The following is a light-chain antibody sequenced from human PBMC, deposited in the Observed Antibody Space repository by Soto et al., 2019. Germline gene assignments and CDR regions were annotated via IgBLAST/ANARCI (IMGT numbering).Light chain of an antibody. CDR3: QDYGSSRT. CDR1: QSVSSTH. J-gene: IGKJ1*01. V-gene: IGKV3-20*01. CDR2: SAS. Sequence: EVVLTQSLGTLSLSPGERATLSCRASQSVSSTHLAWYQRRPGQAPRLLIYSASSRATGIPDRFSGSGSETDFTLTISRLEPDDFAVYYCQDYGSSRTFGQGTKVEIK.